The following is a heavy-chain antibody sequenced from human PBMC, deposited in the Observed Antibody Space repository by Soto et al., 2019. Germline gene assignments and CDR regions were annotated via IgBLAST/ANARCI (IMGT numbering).Heavy chain of an antibody. CDR2: IIPILGIA. Sequence: ASVKVSCKASGGTFSSYTISWVRQAPGQGLEWMGRIIPILGIANYAQKFQGRVTITADKSTSTAYMELSSLRSEDTAVYYCARDWRDSSGYYLDYWGQGTLVTVSS. CDR1: GGTFSSYT. V-gene: IGHV1-69*04. J-gene: IGHJ4*02. CDR3: ARDWRDSSGYYLDY. D-gene: IGHD3-22*01.